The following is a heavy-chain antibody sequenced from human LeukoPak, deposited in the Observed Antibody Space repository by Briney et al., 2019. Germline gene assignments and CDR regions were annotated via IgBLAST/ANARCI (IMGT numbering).Heavy chain of an antibody. Sequence: SETLSLTCTVSGGSISSYYWGWIRQPPGKGLEWIGSIYYSGSTYYNPSLKSRVTISVDTSKNQFSLKLSSVTAADTAVYYCARPIVVVPAAHPGWFDPWGQGTLVTVSS. CDR2: IYYSGST. J-gene: IGHJ5*02. CDR1: GGSISSYY. D-gene: IGHD2-2*01. CDR3: ARPIVVVPAAHPGWFDP. V-gene: IGHV4-39*01.